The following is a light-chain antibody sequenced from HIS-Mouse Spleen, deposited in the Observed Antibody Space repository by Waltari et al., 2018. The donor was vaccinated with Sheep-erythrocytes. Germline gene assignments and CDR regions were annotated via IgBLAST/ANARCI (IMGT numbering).Light chain of an antibody. CDR2: DVS. V-gene: IGLV2-11*02. CDR1: RSDVGGYNY. CDR3: CSYAGSYNHV. Sequence: QSARTQPRSVSGSPGQSVTISCTGTRSDVGGYNYCSGYQQHPGTAPKLLIYDVSKRPSGVPDRFSGSKSGNTASLTISGLQAEDEAAYYCCSYAGSYNHVFATGTKVTVL. J-gene: IGLJ1*01.